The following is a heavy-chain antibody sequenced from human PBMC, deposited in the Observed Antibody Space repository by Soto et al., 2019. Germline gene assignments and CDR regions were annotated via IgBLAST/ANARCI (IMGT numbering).Heavy chain of an antibody. Sequence: ASVKVSCKASGYTFTSYGISWVRQAPGQGLEWMGWISAYNGNTNYAQKLQGRVTMTTDTSTSTAYMELRSLRSDDTAVYYCARDGDLEWLLSLGLFDYWGQGTLVPVSS. CDR1: GYTFTSYG. J-gene: IGHJ4*02. CDR2: ISAYNGNT. D-gene: IGHD3-3*01. V-gene: IGHV1-18*01. CDR3: ARDGDLEWLLSLGLFDY.